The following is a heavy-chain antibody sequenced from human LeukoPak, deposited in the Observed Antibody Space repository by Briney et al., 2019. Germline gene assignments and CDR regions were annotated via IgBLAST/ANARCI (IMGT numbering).Heavy chain of an antibody. Sequence: SVKVSCKASGGTFSSYAISWVRQAPGQGLEWMGRIIPILDIANYAQKFQGRVTITADKSTSTAYMELSSLRSEDTAVYYCARGTIAVAELDYWGQGTLVTVSS. J-gene: IGHJ4*02. V-gene: IGHV1-69*04. CDR1: GGTFSSYA. CDR3: ARGTIAVAELDY. CDR2: IIPILDIA. D-gene: IGHD6-19*01.